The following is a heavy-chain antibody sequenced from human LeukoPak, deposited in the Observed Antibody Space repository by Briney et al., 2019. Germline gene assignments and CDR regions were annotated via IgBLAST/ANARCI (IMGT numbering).Heavy chain of an antibody. Sequence: SVKVSCKASGGTFSSYAISWVRQAHGQGLEWMGGIIPIFGTANYAQKFQGRVTITADESTSTAYMELSSLRSEDTAVYYCARRYSSGWYDAFDIWGQGTMVTVSS. CDR1: GGTFSSYA. V-gene: IGHV1-69*01. D-gene: IGHD6-19*01. J-gene: IGHJ3*02. CDR3: ARRYSSGWYDAFDI. CDR2: IIPIFGTA.